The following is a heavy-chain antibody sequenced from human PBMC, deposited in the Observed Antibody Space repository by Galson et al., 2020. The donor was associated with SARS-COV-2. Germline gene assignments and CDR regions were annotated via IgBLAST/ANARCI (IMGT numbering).Heavy chain of an antibody. Sequence: SETLSLTCTVSGGSISSSSYYWGWIRQPPGKGLEWIGTIYYSWSTYYNPSLKSRVTISVESSKNQFPLKLNSVTAADTAVYYCASVLYSDGWWGFDYWGQGTLVTVSS. CDR1: GGSISSSSYY. D-gene: IGHD6-19*01. J-gene: IGHJ4*02. V-gene: IGHV4-39*01. CDR3: ASVLYSDGWWGFDY. CDR2: IYYSWST.